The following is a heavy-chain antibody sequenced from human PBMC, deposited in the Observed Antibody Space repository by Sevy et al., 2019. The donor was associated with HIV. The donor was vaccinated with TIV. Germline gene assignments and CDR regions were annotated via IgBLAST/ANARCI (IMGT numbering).Heavy chain of an antibody. V-gene: IGHV3-48*02. D-gene: IGHD2-21*02. Sequence: GGSLRLSCAASGFTFSSYSMNWVRQAPGKGLEWVSYISSSSSTIYYADSVKGRFTIARDNAKNSLYLQMNSLRDEDTAVYYCARDPRFHIGVVSAVGGYGMDVWGQGTTVTVSS. CDR2: ISSSSSTI. CDR3: ARDPRFHIGVVSAVGGYGMDV. CDR1: GFTFSSYS. J-gene: IGHJ6*02.